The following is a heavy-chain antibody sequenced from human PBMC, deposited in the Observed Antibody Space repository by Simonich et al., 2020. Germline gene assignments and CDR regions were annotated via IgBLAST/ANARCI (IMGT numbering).Heavy chain of an antibody. Sequence: EVQLVESGGGLVQPGGSLRLSCAASGFTFSSYSMNWVRQAPGKGLDWVSYIRSSSSTKYYADSVKGRFTISRDNAKNSLYLQMNSLRAEDTAVYYCARDSSYYAFDIWGQGTMVTVSS. CDR1: GFTFSSYS. D-gene: IGHD5-12*01. V-gene: IGHV3-48*01. CDR3: ARDSSYYAFDI. CDR2: IRSSSSTK. J-gene: IGHJ3*02.